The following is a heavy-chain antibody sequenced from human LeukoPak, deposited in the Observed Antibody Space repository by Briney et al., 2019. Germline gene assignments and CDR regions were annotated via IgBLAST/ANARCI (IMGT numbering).Heavy chain of an antibody. CDR1: GFTFRDFA. D-gene: IGHD3-16*02. CDR2: ISFSGDNT. Sequence: GGSLRLSCAASGFTFRDFAMTWVRQAPGKGLQWVSLISFSGDNTYYADSVKGRFTISRDNAKDTLYLQMNSLRAEDTAIYYCARDIELSTWGLGTTVTVSS. V-gene: IGHV3-23*01. CDR3: ARDIELST. J-gene: IGHJ3*01.